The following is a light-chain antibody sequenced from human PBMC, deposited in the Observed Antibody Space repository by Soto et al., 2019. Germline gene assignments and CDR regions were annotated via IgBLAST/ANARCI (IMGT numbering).Light chain of an antibody. CDR3: QQYNNWWT. J-gene: IGKJ1*01. V-gene: IGKV3-15*01. CDR2: GAS. CDR1: QSVSSN. Sequence: EIVMTQSPATLSVSPGERATLSCRASQSVSSNLAWYQQKPGQAPRLLIYGASTRATGIPARFSGSGSGTEFTLTISSLQSEDSAVYYCQQYNNWWTLGQGTKVDI.